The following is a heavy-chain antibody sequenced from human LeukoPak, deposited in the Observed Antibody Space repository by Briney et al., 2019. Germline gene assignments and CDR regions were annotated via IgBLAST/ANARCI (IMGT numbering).Heavy chain of an antibody. J-gene: IGHJ4*02. Sequence: PGGSLRLSCAASGFTFSSYGMHWVRQAPGKGLEWVAVISYDGSNKYYADSVKGRFTISRDNSKNTLYLQMNSLRAEDTAVYYCAKDSGVVVAALYYFDYWGQGTLVTVSS. CDR2: ISYDGSNK. CDR3: AKDSGVVVAALYYFDY. CDR1: GFTFSSYG. D-gene: IGHD2-15*01. V-gene: IGHV3-30*18.